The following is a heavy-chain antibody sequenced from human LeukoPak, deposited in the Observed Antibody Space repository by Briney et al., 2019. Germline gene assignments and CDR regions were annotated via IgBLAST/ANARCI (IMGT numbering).Heavy chain of an antibody. D-gene: IGHD1-26*01. J-gene: IGHJ4*02. Sequence: PGGSLRLACAASGFTFSSHWMHWVRQAPGKGLVWVSRINSDGSTINYADSVKGRVTISRDNAKNTLYLQMNSLRAEDTAVYYCASSGNYRIYYFDYWGQGTLVTVSS. CDR1: GFTFSSHW. CDR2: INSDGSTI. V-gene: IGHV3-74*01. CDR3: ASSGNYRIYYFDY.